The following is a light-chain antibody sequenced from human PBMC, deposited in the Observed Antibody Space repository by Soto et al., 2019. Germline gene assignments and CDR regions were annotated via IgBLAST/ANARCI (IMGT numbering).Light chain of an antibody. CDR1: QSVSGY. J-gene: IGKJ5*01. Sequence: EIVLTQSPVTLSLSPGERATLSCRASQSVSGYVAWYQQKPGQAPRLLIYDASSRANGIPARFTGSGSGTDFTLTISRLEPEDFAVYYCQQYGSSPLTFGQGTRLEIK. CDR2: DAS. V-gene: IGKV3-20*01. CDR3: QQYGSSPLT.